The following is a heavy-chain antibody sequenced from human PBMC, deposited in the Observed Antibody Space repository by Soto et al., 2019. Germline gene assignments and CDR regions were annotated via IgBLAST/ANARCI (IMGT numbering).Heavy chain of an antibody. D-gene: IGHD3-10*01. J-gene: IGHJ5*02. V-gene: IGHV3-48*01. CDR1: GFTFSSYS. Sequence: PGGSLRLSCAASGFTFSSYSMNWVRQAPGKGLEWVSYISSSSSTIYYADSVKGRFTISRNNAKNSLYQQMNSLRAEDTAVYYCARDLGPYFGGSGRNYAPFDPWGQGTLVTVSS. CDR2: ISSSSSTI. CDR3: ARDLGPYFGGSGRNYAPFDP.